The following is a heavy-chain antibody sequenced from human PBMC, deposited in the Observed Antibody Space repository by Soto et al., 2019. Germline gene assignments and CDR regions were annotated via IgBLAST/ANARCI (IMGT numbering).Heavy chain of an antibody. J-gene: IGHJ5*02. CDR2: IYHSGST. V-gene: IGHV4-30-2*01. CDR3: ARVPSP. CDR1: GGSISSGGYS. Sequence: QLQLQESGSGLVKPSQTLSLTCAVSGGSISSGGYSWSWIRQPPGKGLEWIGYIYHSGSTYYNPSLNTGVTISVDRSNNPSSLQLSSVPAADTAVYYCARVPSPWGQGTLVTVSS.